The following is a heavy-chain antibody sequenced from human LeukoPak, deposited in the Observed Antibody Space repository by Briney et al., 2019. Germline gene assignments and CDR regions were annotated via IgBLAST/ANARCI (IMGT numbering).Heavy chain of an antibody. J-gene: IGHJ4*02. CDR2: MSYDGSEK. CDR1: GFVFSSYG. V-gene: IGHV3-30*03. D-gene: IGHD2-2*01. CDR3: ATEGLVPAALRSPLLDY. Sequence: GGSLRLSCAASGFVFSSYGMHWVRQAPGKGLQWVAFMSYDGSEKYDADSVKGRFTISRDNSERMLYLQMNSLRGEDTGVYYCATEGLVPAALRSPLLDYWGQGTPVTVSS.